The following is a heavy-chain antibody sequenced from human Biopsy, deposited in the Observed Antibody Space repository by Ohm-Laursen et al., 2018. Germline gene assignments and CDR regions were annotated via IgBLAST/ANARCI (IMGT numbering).Heavy chain of an antibody. J-gene: IGHJ1*01. CDR2: ISHTGYT. CDR3: ARGANEYGGQYFQH. CDR1: GGSFTGHY. V-gene: IGHV4-59*11. D-gene: IGHD4-23*01. Sequence: SETLSLTCTVSGGSFTGHYWTWIRQPPGKGLEWIGHISHTGYTSYKSSLKSRVTISLDTSRKHFSLRLTSLAAADTAVYYCARGANEYGGQYFQHWGQGTLVTVSS.